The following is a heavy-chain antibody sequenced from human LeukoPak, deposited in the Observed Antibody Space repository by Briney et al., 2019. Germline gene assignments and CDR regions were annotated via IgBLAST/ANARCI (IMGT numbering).Heavy chain of an antibody. CDR2: IYYTGST. Sequence: SETLSLTCTVSGASISTNYWSWIRQSPGKGLEWIGYIYYTGSTNYNPSLESRVTISVDTSKDQFSLKVTSVTAADTAVYYCARLALVVAPRGWFDPWGQGTLVTVSS. CDR3: ARLALVVAPRGWFDP. CDR1: GASISTNY. J-gene: IGHJ5*02. D-gene: IGHD2-15*01. V-gene: IGHV4-59*08.